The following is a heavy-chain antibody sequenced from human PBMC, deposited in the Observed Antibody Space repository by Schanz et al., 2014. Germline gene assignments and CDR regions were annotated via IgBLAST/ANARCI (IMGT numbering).Heavy chain of an antibody. J-gene: IGHJ4*02. Sequence: EVQLAESGGGLVQPGGSLRLSCAASGFSFTTYAMSWVRQAPGKGLEWVSSISSGGGSTYYADSVKGRFTISRDNSKNTVYIQMNSLRAEDTAVYYCARGGPAYYFDDWGQGTLVTVSA. CDR1: GFSFTTYA. CDR2: ISSGGGST. CDR3: ARGGPAYYFDD. V-gene: IGHV3-23*04.